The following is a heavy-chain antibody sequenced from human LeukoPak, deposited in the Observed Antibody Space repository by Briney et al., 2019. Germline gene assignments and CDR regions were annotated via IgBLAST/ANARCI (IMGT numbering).Heavy chain of an antibody. CDR2: IYYSGST. J-gene: IGHJ5*02. CDR3: AREYSGYSSSQVPGWFDP. V-gene: IGHV4-59*01. CDR1: GGSISSYY. D-gene: IGHD6-13*01. Sequence: SETLSLTCTVSGGSISSYYWSWIRQPPGKGLEWIGYIYYSGSTNYNPSLKSRVTISVDTSKNQFSLKLSSVTAADTAGYYCAREYSGYSSSQVPGWFDPWGQGTLVTVSS.